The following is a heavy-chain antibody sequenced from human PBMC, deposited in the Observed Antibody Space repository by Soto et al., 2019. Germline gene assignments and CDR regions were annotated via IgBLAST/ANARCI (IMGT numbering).Heavy chain of an antibody. Sequence: GGSLRLSCAASGFTFSSYAMSWVRQAPGKGLEWVSAISGSGGSTYYADSVKGRFTISRDNSKNTLYLQMNSLRAEDTAVYYCAKDPRLGIGGGYFDYWGQGTLVTVSS. V-gene: IGHV3-23*01. CDR3: AKDPRLGIGGGYFDY. J-gene: IGHJ4*02. D-gene: IGHD7-27*01. CDR2: ISGSGGST. CDR1: GFTFSSYA.